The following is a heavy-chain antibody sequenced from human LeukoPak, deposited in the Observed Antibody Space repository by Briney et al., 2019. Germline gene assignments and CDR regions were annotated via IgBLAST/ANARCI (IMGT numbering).Heavy chain of an antibody. V-gene: IGHV3-23*01. J-gene: IGHJ4*02. CDR2: ISGSGGST. Sequence: GGSLRLSCAASGFTFSSYAMSWVRQAPGKGLEWVSAISGSGGSTYYADSVKGRFTISRDNSKNTLYLQMSSLRAEDTALYYCAKTCGGDCYSDFDYWGQGTLVTVSS. D-gene: IGHD2-21*02. CDR1: GFTFSSYA. CDR3: AKTCGGDCYSDFDY.